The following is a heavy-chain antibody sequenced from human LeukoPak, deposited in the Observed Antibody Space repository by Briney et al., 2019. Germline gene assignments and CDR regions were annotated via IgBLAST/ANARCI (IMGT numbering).Heavy chain of an antibody. CDR2: FDPEDGET. Sequence: ASVTVSCKVSGYTLTELSMHWVRQAPGKGLEWMGGFDPEDGETIYAQKFQGRVTMTEDTSTDTAYMELSSLRSEDTAVYYCATGIRGMVRGVIIYDYWGQGTLVTVSS. J-gene: IGHJ4*02. V-gene: IGHV1-24*01. D-gene: IGHD3-10*01. CDR1: GYTLTELS. CDR3: ATGIRGMVRGVIIYDY.